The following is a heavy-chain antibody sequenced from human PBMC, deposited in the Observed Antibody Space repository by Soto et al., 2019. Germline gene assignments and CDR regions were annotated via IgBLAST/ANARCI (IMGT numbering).Heavy chain of an antibody. D-gene: IGHD6-6*01. CDR1: GFTFSSYA. CDR3: AREGIAARVGVFDY. V-gene: IGHV3-30-3*01. CDR2: ISYDGSNK. Sequence: QVQLVESGGGVVQPGRSLRLSCAASGFTFSSYAMHWVRQAPGKGLEWVAVISYDGSNKYYADSVKGRFTISRDNSKNTLYLQMNSLRAEDTAVYYCAREGIAARVGVFDYWGQGTLVTVSS. J-gene: IGHJ4*02.